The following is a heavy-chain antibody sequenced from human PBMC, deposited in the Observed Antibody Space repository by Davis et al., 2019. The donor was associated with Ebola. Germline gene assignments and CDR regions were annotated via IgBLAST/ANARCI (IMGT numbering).Heavy chain of an antibody. CDR2: IYWNDDK. CDR1: GFSLSTSGVG. Sequence: SGPTLVKPTQTLTLTCTFSGFSLSTSGVGVGWIRQPPGKALEWLALIYWNDDKRYSPSLKIRLTITKDTSKNPVVLTMTNMDPADTATYYCARYIAVRTYYYYYYYMDVWGKGTTVTVSS. D-gene: IGHD6-6*01. J-gene: IGHJ6*03. V-gene: IGHV2-5*01. CDR3: ARYIAVRTYYYYYYYMDV.